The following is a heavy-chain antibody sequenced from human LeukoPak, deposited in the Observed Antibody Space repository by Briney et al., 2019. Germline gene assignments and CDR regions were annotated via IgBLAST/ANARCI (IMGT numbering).Heavy chain of an antibody. D-gene: IGHD6-13*01. Sequence: PSQSLSLTCAVYGGSFSGYYWSWIRQPPGKWLEWIGEINHSGSTNYNPSLKRRVTISVDTSKNQFSLKLSSVTAADTAVYYCARGTGQQLQHSWFDPWGQGTLVTVSS. V-gene: IGHV4-34*01. J-gene: IGHJ5*02. CDR1: GGSFSGYY. CDR3: ARGTGQQLQHSWFDP. CDR2: INHSGST.